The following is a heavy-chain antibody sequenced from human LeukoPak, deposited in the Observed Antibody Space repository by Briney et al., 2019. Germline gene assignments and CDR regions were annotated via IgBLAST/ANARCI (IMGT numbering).Heavy chain of an antibody. CDR1: GFTFSSYG. Sequence: GGSLRLSCAASGFTFSSYGIHWVRQAPGKGLEWLAFIRYDGSNKYYADSVKGRFIISRDNSKNTLYLQMNSLRAEDTAVYYCAKPSERYCSSTSCYLWLDYWGQGTLVTVSS. J-gene: IGHJ4*02. D-gene: IGHD2-2*01. V-gene: IGHV3-30*02. CDR2: IRYDGSNK. CDR3: AKPSERYCSSTSCYLWLDY.